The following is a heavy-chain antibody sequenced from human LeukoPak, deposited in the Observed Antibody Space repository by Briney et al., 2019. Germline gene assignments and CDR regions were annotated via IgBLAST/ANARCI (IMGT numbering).Heavy chain of an antibody. CDR2: ISGSGGST. D-gene: IGHD5-18*01. CDR3: ARGFRYSYGHTAIDY. CDR1: GFTFSSYG. J-gene: IGHJ4*02. V-gene: IGHV3-23*01. Sequence: PGGSLRLSCAASGFTFSSYGMSWVRQAPGKGLEWVSAISGSGGSTYYADSVKGRFTISRDNAKNSLYLQMNSLRAEDTAVYYCARGFRYSYGHTAIDYWGQGTLVTVSS.